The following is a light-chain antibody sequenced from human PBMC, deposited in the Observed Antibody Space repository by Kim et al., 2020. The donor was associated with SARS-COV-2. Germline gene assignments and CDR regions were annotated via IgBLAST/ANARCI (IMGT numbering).Light chain of an antibody. V-gene: IGLV4-69*01. Sequence: ASVNLTGTLSSGHSRYAIAWHQQRPEKGPRYLMSLNSDGSHNKADGIPDRFSGSSSGAERYLTISSLQSEDEGDYYCQTWDTAIRVFGGGTQLTVL. J-gene: IGLJ3*02. CDR2: LNSDGSH. CDR3: QTWDTAIRV. CDR1: SGHSRYA.